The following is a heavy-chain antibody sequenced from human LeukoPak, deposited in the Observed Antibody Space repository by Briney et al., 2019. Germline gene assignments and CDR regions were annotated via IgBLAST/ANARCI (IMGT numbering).Heavy chain of an antibody. CDR3: AKDSFMRNGTRSPGGGMDV. CDR1: GFTFGDYA. Sequence: GGSLRLSCAASGFTFGDYAMLWVRHAPGKGLEWVSGFSWYSCNIVYAVSVKGRFPIARDNAKNSLYLKMNSLRAKDTTLYYTAKDSFMRNGTRSPGGGMDVWGQGTTVTVSS. D-gene: IGHD1-1*01. CDR2: FSWYSCNI. V-gene: IGHV3-9*01. J-gene: IGHJ6*02.